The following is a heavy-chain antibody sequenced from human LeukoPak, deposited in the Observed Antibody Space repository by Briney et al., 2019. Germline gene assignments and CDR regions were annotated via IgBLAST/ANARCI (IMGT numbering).Heavy chain of an antibody. D-gene: IGHD3-9*01. V-gene: IGHV3-30*04. CDR3: ARDRDYDILTGYYRYYYYGMDV. CDR1: GFTFSSYA. CDR2: ISYDGSNK. J-gene: IGHJ6*02. Sequence: PGRSLRLSCAASGFTFSSYAMHWVRQAPGKGLEWVAVISYDGSNKYYADSVKGRFTISRDNSKNTLYLQMNSLIAEDTAVYYCARDRDYDILTGYYRYYYYGMDVWGQGTTVTVS.